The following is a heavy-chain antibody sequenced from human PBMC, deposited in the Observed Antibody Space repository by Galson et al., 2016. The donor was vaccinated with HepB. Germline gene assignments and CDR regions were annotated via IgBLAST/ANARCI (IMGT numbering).Heavy chain of an antibody. D-gene: IGHD3-22*01. J-gene: IGHJ4*02. V-gene: IGHV3-21*01. Sequence: SLRLSCAASGFTFSSYSINWVRQAPGKGLEWVSSISSSSSYISYADSVKGRFTISRDNAKNSLYLQMNSLRAEDTAVYYCARDASSTGYFGGTTDDYWGQGTLVTVSS. CDR3: ARDASSTGYFGGTTDDY. CDR1: GFTFSSYS. CDR2: ISSSSSYI.